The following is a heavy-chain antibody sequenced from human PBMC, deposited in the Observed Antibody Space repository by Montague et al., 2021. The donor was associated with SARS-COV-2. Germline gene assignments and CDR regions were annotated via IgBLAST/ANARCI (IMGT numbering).Heavy chain of an antibody. V-gene: IGHV4-59*12. CDR3: ARGHIVVVPAAMGLLRQFYYYYYMDV. J-gene: IGHJ6*03. CDR1: GGSISSYY. CDR2: INYSGST. D-gene: IGHD2-2*01. Sequence: SETLSLTCTVSGGSISSYYWSWIRQPPGKGLEWIGYINYSGSTNYNPSLKSRVTISVDTSKNQFSLKLSSVTAADTAVYYCARGHIVVVPAAMGLLRQFYYYYYMDVWGKGTTVTVSS.